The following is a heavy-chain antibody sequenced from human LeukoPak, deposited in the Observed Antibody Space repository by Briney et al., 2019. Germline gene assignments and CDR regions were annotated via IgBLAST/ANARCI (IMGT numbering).Heavy chain of an antibody. J-gene: IGHJ6*03. D-gene: IGHD3-3*01. CDR1: GYSISSGYY. Sequence: SETLSLTCTVSGYSISSGYYWGWIRQPPGKGLEWIGSIYHSGSTYYNPSPKSRVTISVDTSTNQFSLKLSSVPAADMAVYYCARVTPNPYYDFWSGYNYYYYYYMDVWGKGTTVTVSS. CDR2: IYHSGST. CDR3: ARVTPNPYYDFWSGYNYYYYYYMDV. V-gene: IGHV4-38-2*02.